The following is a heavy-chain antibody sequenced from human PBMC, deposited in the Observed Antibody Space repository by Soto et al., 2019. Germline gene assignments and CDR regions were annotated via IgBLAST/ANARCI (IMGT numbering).Heavy chain of an antibody. V-gene: IGHV1-3*01. CDR3: ARTLPPFPHYDILTGYYRPEYYFGY. J-gene: IGHJ4*02. CDR1: GYTLTSYA. D-gene: IGHD3-9*01. Sequence: ASVKVSCKASGYTLTSYAMHWVRQAPGQRLEWMGWINAGNGNTKYSQKFQGRVTITRDTSASTAYMELSSLRSEDTAVYYCARTLPPFPHYDILTGYYRPEYYFGYWGQGTLVTVSS. CDR2: INAGNGNT.